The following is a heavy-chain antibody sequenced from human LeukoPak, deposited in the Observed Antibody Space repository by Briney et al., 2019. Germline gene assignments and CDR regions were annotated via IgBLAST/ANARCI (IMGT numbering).Heavy chain of an antibody. CDR2: ISYDGKNT. Sequence: PGKSLRLSCAASGFTFRSYAMHWVRQAPGKGLEWVAVISYDGKNTFYSESVKGRFTISRDISRKNLYLEMSRLTSDDTGVYYCARGFDTHFNKESYFDSWGQGTLVTVSS. D-gene: IGHD5-18*01. CDR3: ARGFDTHFNKESYFDS. CDR1: GFTFRSYA. V-gene: IGHV3-30*03. J-gene: IGHJ4*02.